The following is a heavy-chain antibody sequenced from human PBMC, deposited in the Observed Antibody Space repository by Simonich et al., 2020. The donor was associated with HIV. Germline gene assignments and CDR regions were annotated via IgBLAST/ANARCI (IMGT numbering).Heavy chain of an antibody. Sequence: QVQLQQWGAGLLKPSETLSLTCAVYGGSFSSYYWNWIRQPPGKGLAWIGEIDHSGSTNYNPSLKSRVTISVDTSKNQFSLKLRSVTAADTAVYYCVRREGFWFDPWGQGTLVTVSS. J-gene: IGHJ5*02. CDR3: VRREGFWFDP. CDR1: GGSFSSYY. V-gene: IGHV4-34*01. CDR2: IDHSGST.